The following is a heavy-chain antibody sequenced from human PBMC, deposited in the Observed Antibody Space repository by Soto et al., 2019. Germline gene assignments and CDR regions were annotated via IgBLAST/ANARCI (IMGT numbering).Heavy chain of an antibody. J-gene: IGHJ4*02. CDR3: ARHGGEDSSSGYGMSSGWYYFDY. Sequence: SETLSLTCTVSGGSISSSSYYWGWIRQPPGKGLEWIGSIYYSGSTYYNPSLKSRVTISVDTSKNQFSLKLSSVTAADTAVYYCARHGGEDSSSGYGMSSGWYYFDYWGQGTLVNVSS. V-gene: IGHV4-39*01. D-gene: IGHD6-13*01. CDR2: IYYSGST. CDR1: GGSISSSSYY.